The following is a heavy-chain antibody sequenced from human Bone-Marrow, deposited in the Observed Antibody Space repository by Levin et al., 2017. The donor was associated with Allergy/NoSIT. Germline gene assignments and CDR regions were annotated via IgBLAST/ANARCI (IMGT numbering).Heavy chain of an antibody. D-gene: IGHD5-18*01. CDR3: ARGPRGYTQGYGFDI. J-gene: IGHJ3*02. CDR2: ISYDGDNK. CDR1: GFRFSDYA. V-gene: IGHV3-30*03. Sequence: GESLKITCAASGFRFSDYAMQFFRQAPGKGLEWVALISYDGDNKYYADSVKGRFTISRADSENTLYLQMNGLRPEDTAAYYCARGPRGYTQGYGFDICGPGTKVTVSS.